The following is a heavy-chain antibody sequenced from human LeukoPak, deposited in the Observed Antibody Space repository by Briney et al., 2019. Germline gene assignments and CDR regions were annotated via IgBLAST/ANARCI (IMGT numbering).Heavy chain of an antibody. CDR1: GGSISSYY. J-gene: IGHJ2*01. CDR3: ATRGGDYESSGYWFFGL. Sequence: SETLSLTCTVSGGSISSYYWSWIRQPAGKGPEWIGRIYTSGSTNYNPSLKSRVTISVDTSKNQFSLKLSSVTAADTGVYYCATRGGDYESSGYWFFGLWGRGTLVTVSS. CDR2: IYTSGST. V-gene: IGHV4-4*07. D-gene: IGHD3-22*01.